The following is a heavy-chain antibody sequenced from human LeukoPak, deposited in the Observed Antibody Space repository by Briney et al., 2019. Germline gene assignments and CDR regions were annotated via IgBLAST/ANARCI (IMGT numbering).Heavy chain of an antibody. CDR1: GGSISSYY. CDR3: ARDQNGLYGY. CDR2: IYYSGST. V-gene: IGHV4-59*01. D-gene: IGHD3-16*02. Sequence: SETLSLTCTVSGGSISSYYWSWIRQPPGKGLEWIGYIYYSGSTNYNPSLKSRVTISVDTSKNQFSLKLSSVTAADTAVCYCARDQNGLYGYWGQGTLVTVSS. J-gene: IGHJ4*02.